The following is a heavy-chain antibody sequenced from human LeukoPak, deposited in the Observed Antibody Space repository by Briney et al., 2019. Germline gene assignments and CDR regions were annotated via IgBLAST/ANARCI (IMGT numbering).Heavy chain of an antibody. CDR1: GFTFSDYY. J-gene: IGHJ5*02. D-gene: IGHD6-19*01. V-gene: IGHV3-11*04. Sequence: GGSLRLSCAASGFTFSDYYMSWIRQAPGKGLEWVSYISSSGSTIYYADSVKGRFTIPRDNAKNSLYLQMNSLRAEDTALYYCARAVAENWFDPWGQGTLVTVSS. CDR2: ISSSGSTI. CDR3: ARAVAENWFDP.